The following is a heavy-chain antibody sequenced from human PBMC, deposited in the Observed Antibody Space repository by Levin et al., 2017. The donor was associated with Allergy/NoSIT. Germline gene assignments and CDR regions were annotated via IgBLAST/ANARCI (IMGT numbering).Heavy chain of an antibody. J-gene: IGHJ4*02. D-gene: IGHD2-15*01. V-gene: IGHV1-18*01. CDR1: GYTFTSYG. Sequence: GGSLRLSCKASGYTFTSYGISWVRQAPGQGLEWMGWISAYNGNTNYAQKLQGRVTMTTDTSTSTAYMELRSLRSDDTAVYYCARVVVVAATAFDYWGQGTLVTVSS. CDR3: ARVVVVAATAFDY. CDR2: ISAYNGNT.